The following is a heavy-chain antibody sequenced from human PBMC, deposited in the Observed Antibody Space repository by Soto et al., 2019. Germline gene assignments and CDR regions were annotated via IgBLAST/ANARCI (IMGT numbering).Heavy chain of an antibody. CDR2: MYYDGTT. V-gene: IGHV4-39*01. Sequence: SETLSLTCTVSGGSISSGNHYWGWIRQPPGKGLEWIANMYYDGTTYYNPSLKSRVTISADASKNQFSLKLSSVTAADTAVYHCTRGSGGDGSNFYYWGQGTLVTVSS. J-gene: IGHJ4*02. CDR3: TRGSGGDGSNFYY. CDR1: GGSISSGNHY. D-gene: IGHD2-21*01.